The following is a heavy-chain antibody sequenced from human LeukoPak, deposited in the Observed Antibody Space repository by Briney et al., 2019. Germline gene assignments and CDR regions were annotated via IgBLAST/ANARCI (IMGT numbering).Heavy chain of an antibody. CDR1: GFTYSSYA. J-gene: IGHJ6*03. CDR2: ISGSGTST. Sequence: GGSLRLSCAASGFTYSSYAMSWVRQAPGQGLEWVSAISGSGTSTYYADSVKGRFTISRDNSKNTLYMQMNSLRGDDTAVYYCAKRPGYCSSTSCYYYYYMDVWGDGATVTVSS. V-gene: IGHV3-23*01. CDR3: AKRPGYCSSTSCYYYYYMDV. D-gene: IGHD2-2*01.